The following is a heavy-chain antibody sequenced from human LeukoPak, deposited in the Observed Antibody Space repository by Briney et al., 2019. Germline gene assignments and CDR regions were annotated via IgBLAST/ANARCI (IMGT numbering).Heavy chain of an antibody. CDR2: INHSGST. CDR1: GYSISSSNW. CDR3: ARAGAVAATGRLDY. V-gene: IGHV4-28*03. J-gene: IGHJ4*02. D-gene: IGHD6-25*01. Sequence: SETLSLTCAVSGYSISSSNWWGWIRPPPGKGLEWIGEINHSGSTNYNPSLKSRVTISVDTSKNQFSLKLSSVTAADTAVYYCARAGAVAATGRLDYWGQGTLVTVSS.